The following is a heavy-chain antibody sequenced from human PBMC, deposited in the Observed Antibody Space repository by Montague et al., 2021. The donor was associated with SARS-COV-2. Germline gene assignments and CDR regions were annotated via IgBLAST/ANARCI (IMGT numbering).Heavy chain of an antibody. J-gene: IGHJ4*02. CDR2: ISSSGSTI. V-gene: IGHV3-48*03. D-gene: IGHD6-19*01. CDR3: AIYSSGWYGWGFDY. Sequence: SLRLSCAASGFTFSSYEMNWVRQAPGKGLEWVSYISSSGSTIYYXXSLKGRFTISRDNAKNSLYLQMNSLRAEDTAVYYCAIYSSGWYGWGFDYWGQGTLVTVSS. CDR1: GFTFSSYE.